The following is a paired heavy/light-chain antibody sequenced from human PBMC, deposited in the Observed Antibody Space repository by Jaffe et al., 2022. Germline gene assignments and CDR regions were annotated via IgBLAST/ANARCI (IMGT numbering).Light chain of an antibody. CDR2: EVS. CDR1: SSDIGSYDL. V-gene: IGLV2-23*02. J-gene: IGLJ2*01. Sequence: QSALTQPASVSGSPGQSITISCTGTSSDIGSYDLVSWYQQHPGKAPKVMIYEVSKWPSGVSNRFSGSKSGNTASLTISGVQAEDEADYYCCSYAGRSTLIFGGGTKLTVL. CDR3: CSYAGRSTLI.
Heavy chain of an antibody. V-gene: IGHV3-7*01. J-gene: IGHJ4*02. D-gene: IGHD3-16*02. CDR1: GFTFSNYW. CDR2: IKKDGSDK. CDR3: ARVRAMITFGGAIPPDFDW. Sequence: EVQLVESGGGLVQPGGSLRLSCAASGFTFSNYWMSWVRQAPGKGLEWVANIKKDGSDKYYVASVKGRFTISRDNAENSLYLQMNSLRAEDTAVYYCARVRAMITFGGAIPPDFDWWGQGTLVTVSS.